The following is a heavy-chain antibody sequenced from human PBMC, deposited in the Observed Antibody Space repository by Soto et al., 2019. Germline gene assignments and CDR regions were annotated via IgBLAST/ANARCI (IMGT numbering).Heavy chain of an antibody. CDR1: GFSFRSYY. D-gene: IGHD3-10*01. CDR3: ARVGTYYGSGSPYYSDY. CDR2: ISSSSSYI. V-gene: IGHV3-21*01. Sequence: GGSLRLSCAASGFSFRSYYMNWVRQAPGKGLEWVSSISSSSSYINYADSVKGRFTISRDNAKNSLYLQMNSLRAEDTAVYYCARVGTYYGSGSPYYSDYWGQGTLVTVS. J-gene: IGHJ4*02.